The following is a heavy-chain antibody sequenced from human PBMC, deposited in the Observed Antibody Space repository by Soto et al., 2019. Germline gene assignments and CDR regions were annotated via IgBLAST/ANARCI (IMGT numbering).Heavy chain of an antibody. Sequence: SETLSLTCTVSGGSVSSGSYYWSWIRQPPGKGLEWIGYIYYSGSTNYNPSLKSRVTISVDTSKNQFSLKLSSVTAADTAVYYCASRGSGSYTGDAFDIWGQGTMVTVSS. D-gene: IGHD1-26*01. V-gene: IGHV4-61*01. J-gene: IGHJ3*02. CDR1: GGSVSSGSYY. CDR2: IYYSGST. CDR3: ASRGSGSYTGDAFDI.